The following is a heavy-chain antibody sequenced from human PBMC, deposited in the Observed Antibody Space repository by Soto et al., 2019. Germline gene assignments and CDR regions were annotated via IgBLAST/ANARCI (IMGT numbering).Heavy chain of an antibody. Sequence: PGGSLRLSCAASRFTFSNYGMQWVRQAPGKGLEWVAVISHDGTVKYYADSVKGRFTISRDNFQNTLDLQMDSLRAEDTAVYYCAKERHTRSSYCFDSCGQGPLVTVSS. CDR3: AKERHTRSSYCFDS. CDR2: ISHDGTVK. V-gene: IGHV3-30*18. CDR1: RFTFSNYG. D-gene: IGHD6-19*01. J-gene: IGHJ4*02.